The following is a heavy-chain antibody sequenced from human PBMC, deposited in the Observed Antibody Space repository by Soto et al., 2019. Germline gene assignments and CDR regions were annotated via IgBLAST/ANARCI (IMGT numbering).Heavy chain of an antibody. Sequence: EVQLVESGGGLVQPGGSLRLSCAASGFTFSSYDMHWVRQATGKGLEWVSAIGTAGDTYYPGSVKGRFTISRENAKNHLYLQMNSLRAGDTAVYYCARAGYCISTSCYGDAFDIWGQGTMVTVSS. CDR3: ARAGYCISTSCYGDAFDI. V-gene: IGHV3-13*01. CDR1: GFTFSSYD. J-gene: IGHJ3*02. D-gene: IGHD2-2*01. CDR2: IGTAGDT.